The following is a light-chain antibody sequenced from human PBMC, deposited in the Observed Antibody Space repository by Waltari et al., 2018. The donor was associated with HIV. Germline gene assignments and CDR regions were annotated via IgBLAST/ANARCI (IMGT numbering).Light chain of an antibody. Sequence: QSVLTQPPSVSGAPGQRVTISCTGTSSNLGTYSDVHWYQHLPGKAPQVVIYGNSNRPSVVPDRFSGSNSGTSASLAITGLQAEDEADYYCQSYDSSLSGSVFGTGTKVTVL. V-gene: IGLV1-40*01. CDR2: GNS. J-gene: IGLJ1*01. CDR1: SSNLGTYSD. CDR3: QSYDSSLSGSV.